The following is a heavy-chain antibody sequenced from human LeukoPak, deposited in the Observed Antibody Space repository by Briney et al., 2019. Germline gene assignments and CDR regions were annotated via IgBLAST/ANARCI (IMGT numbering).Heavy chain of an antibody. CDR1: GGSISSGGYY. D-gene: IGHD6-19*01. V-gene: IGHV4-30-2*01. J-gene: IGHJ4*02. CDR2: IYHSGST. Sequence: SETLSLTCTVSGGSISSGGYYWSWIRQPPGKGLEWIGYIYHSGSTYYNPSLKSRVTISVDRSKNRFSLKLSSVTAADTAVYYCARFYIAVAGTFDYWGQGTLVTVSS. CDR3: ARFYIAVAGTFDY.